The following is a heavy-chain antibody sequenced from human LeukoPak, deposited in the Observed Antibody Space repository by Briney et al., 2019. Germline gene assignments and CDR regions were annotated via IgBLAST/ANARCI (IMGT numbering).Heavy chain of an antibody. V-gene: IGHV1-8*01. Sequence: ASVKVSCKASGYTFTSYDITWGRQATGQGLEWRGWMNPNTGKAGYAQKFQGRLTMTSNTSMTTAYMELSSLRSEDTAVYYCARVARRTYEWLSRPDYFDYWGQGTLVTVSS. CDR3: ARVARRTYEWLSRPDYFDY. D-gene: IGHD3-3*01. CDR2: MNPNTGKA. J-gene: IGHJ4*02. CDR1: GYTFTSYD.